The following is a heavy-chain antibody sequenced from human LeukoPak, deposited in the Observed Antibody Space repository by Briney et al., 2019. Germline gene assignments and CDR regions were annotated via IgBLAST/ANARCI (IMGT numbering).Heavy chain of an antibody. CDR2: INYSGST. CDR3: ARDPLSTNDFDI. J-gene: IGHJ3*02. V-gene: IGHV4-59*01. CDR1: GGSITNSY. Sequence: PSETLSLTCTVSGGSITNSYWNWIRQSPGKGLEWIGYINYSGSTNYNPSLKSRVTISVDTFKNQFSLKLSSVTAADTAVYFCARDPLSTNDFDIWGQGTMVTVSS. D-gene: IGHD1-1*01.